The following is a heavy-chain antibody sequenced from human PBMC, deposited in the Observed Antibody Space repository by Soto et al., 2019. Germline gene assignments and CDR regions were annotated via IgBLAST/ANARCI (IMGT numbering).Heavy chain of an antibody. CDR2: INAYNGNT. CDR1: GYSFTRYG. V-gene: IGHV1-18*01. J-gene: IGHJ6*02. CDR3: ARLKGRITIFGVVIEDYYGMDV. D-gene: IGHD3-3*01. Sequence: ASVKVSCKASGYSFTRYGIGWARQAPGQGLEWMGWINAYNGNTNYAQNLQGRLTLTTDTSTTTAYMELRSLRSNDTAIYYCARLKGRITIFGVVIEDYYGMDVWGQGTTVTVSS.